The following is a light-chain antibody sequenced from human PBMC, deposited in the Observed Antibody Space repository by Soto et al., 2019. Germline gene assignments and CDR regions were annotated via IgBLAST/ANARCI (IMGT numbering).Light chain of an antibody. CDR1: QSITNNY. CDR3: PQYRTSPIT. Sequence: ETVLMQSPGTLSLSPGERATLSCRASQSITNNYLAWYQQKPGQAPRLLIYGASSRVTGIPDRFSGSGSGTDFTLTISRLEPEDFAVYYCPQYRTSPITFGQGTRLEIK. J-gene: IGKJ5*01. V-gene: IGKV3-20*01. CDR2: GAS.